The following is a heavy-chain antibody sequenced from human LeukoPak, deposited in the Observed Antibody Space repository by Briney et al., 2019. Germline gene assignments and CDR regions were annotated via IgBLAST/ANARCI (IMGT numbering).Heavy chain of an antibody. V-gene: IGHV3-15*01. D-gene: IGHD1-26*01. Sequence: GGSLRLSCTDSGLTFTNAWMNWVRQAPGKGLEWVALIKSKTNGGTTDYAAPVNGRFTLSRDDSKHTLYLQMNSLKTEDTAVYYCVTEYSGSFDHWGQGTLVTVSS. CDR2: IKSKTNGGTT. CDR1: GLTFTNAW. CDR3: VTEYSGSFDH. J-gene: IGHJ4*02.